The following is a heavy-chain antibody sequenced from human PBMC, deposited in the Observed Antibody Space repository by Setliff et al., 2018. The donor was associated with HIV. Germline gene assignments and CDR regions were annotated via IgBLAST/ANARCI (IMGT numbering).Heavy chain of an antibody. CDR3: ARQPTDTSGYNNWFDS. CDR2: IYPGDSDT. V-gene: IGHV5-51*01. D-gene: IGHD3-3*01. J-gene: IGHJ5*01. CDR1: GYTFTNYW. Sequence: GESLKIHCRGSGYTFTNYWIGWVRQMPGRGLEWMGIIYPGDSDTRYSPSFEGQVTMSADKSITTAYLQWNSLKASDTAIYYCARQPTDTSGYNNWFDSWGQGTLVTVS.